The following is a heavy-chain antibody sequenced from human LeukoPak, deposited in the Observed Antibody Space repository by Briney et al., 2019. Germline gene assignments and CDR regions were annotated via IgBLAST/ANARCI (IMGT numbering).Heavy chain of an antibody. J-gene: IGHJ4*02. D-gene: IGHD1-26*01. CDR1: GFTFSSYA. V-gene: IGHV3-30*04. CDR3: AEEVGATYPTFDY. CDR2: ISYDGRNK. Sequence: GGSLRLSCAASGFTFSSYAMHWVRQAPGKGLDWVAVISYDGRNKYYADSVKGRFTISRDNSKNTLYLQMNSLRAEDTALYYCAEEVGATYPTFDYWGQGTLVTVSS.